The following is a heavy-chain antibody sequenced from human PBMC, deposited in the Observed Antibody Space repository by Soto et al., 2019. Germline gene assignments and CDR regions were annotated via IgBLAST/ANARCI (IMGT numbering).Heavy chain of an antibody. V-gene: IGHV4-59*01. J-gene: IGHJ4*02. CDR3: ARTNGYSYGPNFDY. Sequence: SETLSLTCTVSGGSISSYYWSWIRQPPGKGLEWIGYIYYSGSTNYNPSLKSRVTISVDTSKNQFSLKLSSVTAADTAVYYCARTNGYSYGPNFDYWGQGTLVTVSS. CDR1: GGSISSYY. CDR2: IYYSGST. D-gene: IGHD5-18*01.